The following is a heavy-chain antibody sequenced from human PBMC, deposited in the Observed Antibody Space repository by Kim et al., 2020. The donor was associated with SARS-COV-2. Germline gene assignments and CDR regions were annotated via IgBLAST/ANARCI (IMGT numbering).Heavy chain of an antibody. D-gene: IGHD6-13*01. Sequence: GSLRLSCAASGFTFSSYWMHWVRQAPGKGLVWVSRINSDGSSTSYADSVKGRFTISRDNAKNTLYLQMNALRAEDTAVYYCARGTVVAGTNFSDTWGQGTLVTVSS. CDR1: GFTFSSYW. J-gene: IGHJ5*02. CDR3: ARGTVVAGTNFSDT. V-gene: IGHV3-74*01. CDR2: INSDGSST.